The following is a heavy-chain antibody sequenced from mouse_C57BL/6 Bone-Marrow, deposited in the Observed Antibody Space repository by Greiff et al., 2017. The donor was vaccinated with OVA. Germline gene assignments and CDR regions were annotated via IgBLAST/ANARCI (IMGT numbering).Heavy chain of an antibody. CDR2: ISYDGSN. Sequence: DVQLQESGPGLVKPSQSLSLTCSVTGYSITSGYYWNWIRQFPGNKLEWMGYISYDGSNNYNPSLKNRISITRDTSKNQFFLKLNSVTTEDTATYYCAREGFYGYGAYWGQGTLVTVSA. CDR1: GYSITSGYY. V-gene: IGHV3-6*01. J-gene: IGHJ3*01. D-gene: IGHD2-2*01. CDR3: AREGFYGYGAY.